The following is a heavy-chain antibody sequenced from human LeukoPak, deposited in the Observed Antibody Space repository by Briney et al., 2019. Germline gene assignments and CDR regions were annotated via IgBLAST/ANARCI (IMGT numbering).Heavy chain of an antibody. CDR3: AKYAYNWNAPDGFDM. D-gene: IGHD1-1*01. V-gene: IGHV3-30*18. CDR1: GFTFSNYA. Sequence: TGGSLRLSCAASGFTFSNYAMHWVRQAPGEGLEWVAVISYDGSRKHYGDSVKGRFTISRDNSKNTLYLQMNSLRAEDTAVYFCAKYAYNWNAPDGFDMWGQGTMVIVSS. CDR2: ISYDGSRK. J-gene: IGHJ3*02.